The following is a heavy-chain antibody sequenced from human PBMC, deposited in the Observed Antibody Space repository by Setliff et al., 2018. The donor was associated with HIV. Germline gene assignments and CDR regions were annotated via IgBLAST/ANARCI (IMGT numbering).Heavy chain of an antibody. Sequence: PGGSLRLSCSASGFSFSSYGMYWVRQAPGKGLQWVAVIWYDGSKKYYADSVKGRFTISRDKSKNTVYLQMNSLRADDTAVYYCARVNPSYRSSPDYFYMDVWGKGTTVTVSS. CDR2: IWYDGSKK. V-gene: IGHV3-33*01. J-gene: IGHJ6*03. D-gene: IGHD6-13*01. CDR3: ARVNPSYRSSPDYFYMDV. CDR1: GFSFSSYG.